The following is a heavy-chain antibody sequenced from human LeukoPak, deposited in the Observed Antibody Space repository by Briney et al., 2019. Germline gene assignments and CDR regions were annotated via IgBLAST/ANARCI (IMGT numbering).Heavy chain of an antibody. J-gene: IGHJ4*02. D-gene: IGHD2-2*01. CDR1: GVTFSSYA. CDR2: ISGSCGST. Sequence: VGSLRLSCAASGVTFSSYAVSWVRQSPGKGLEWVSAISGSCGSTYYADSVKGRFTISRDNSKNTLYLQMNSLRAEDTAVYYCAKDGPAAPYYFDYWGQGTLVTVSS. V-gene: IGHV3-23*01. CDR3: AKDGPAAPYYFDY.